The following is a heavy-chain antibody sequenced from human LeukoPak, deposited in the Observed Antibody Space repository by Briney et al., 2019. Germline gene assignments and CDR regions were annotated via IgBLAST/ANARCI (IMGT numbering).Heavy chain of an antibody. CDR3: ARHYCGGDCYRLDY. D-gene: IGHD2-21*02. Sequence: SETLSLTCTVSGGSISSNTYYWGWIRQPPGKGLEWIGSIYYSGNTYYNPSLKSRVTISVDTSKNQFSLRLTSVTAADTAVYYCARHYCGGDCYRLDYWGQGTLVTVSS. CDR2: IYYSGNT. J-gene: IGHJ4*02. CDR1: GGSISSNTYY. V-gene: IGHV4-39*01.